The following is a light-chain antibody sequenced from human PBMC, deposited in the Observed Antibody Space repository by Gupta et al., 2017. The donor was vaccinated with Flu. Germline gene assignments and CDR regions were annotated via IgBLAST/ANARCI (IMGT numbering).Light chain of an antibody. CDR3: QVWASTPDHVCV. CDR2: FDG. V-gene: IGLV3-21*03. CDR1: NLVSKS. Sequence: KTARITCGGNNLVSKSVQWYQQKPGQAHVLGVEFDGDRPSGIPERFSCSNSGNTDAPTLSRVEAGDEADYDCQVWASTPDHVCVFGGGTKLTVL. J-gene: IGLJ3*02.